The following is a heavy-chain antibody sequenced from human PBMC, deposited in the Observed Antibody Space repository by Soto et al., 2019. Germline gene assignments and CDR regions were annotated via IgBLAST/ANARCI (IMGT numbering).Heavy chain of an antibody. V-gene: IGHV3-53*01. CDR1: GFTVSSNY. J-gene: IGHJ3*02. CDR2: IYSGGST. D-gene: IGHD7-27*01. CDR3: ARVSPLGIAAFDI. Sequence: GGSPRLSCAASGFTVSSNYMSWVRQAPGKGLEWVSVIYSGGSTYYADSVKGRFTISRDNSKNTLYLQMNSLRAEDTAVYYCARVSPLGIAAFDIWGQGTMVTVSS.